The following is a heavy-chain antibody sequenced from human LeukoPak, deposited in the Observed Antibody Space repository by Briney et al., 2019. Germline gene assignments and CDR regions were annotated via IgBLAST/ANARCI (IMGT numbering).Heavy chain of an antibody. CDR1: EFTFSSYS. CDR3: ARYATVAAHRDFDY. V-gene: IGHV3-48*01. D-gene: IGHD6-19*01. Sequence: GGSLRLSCAASEFTFSSYSMNWVRQAPGKGLEWVSYISRSSSTIFYADSVKGRFTISRDNAKNSLYLQMNSLRAEDTALYYCARYATVAAHRDFDYWGQGTLVTVSS. J-gene: IGHJ4*02. CDR2: ISRSSSTI.